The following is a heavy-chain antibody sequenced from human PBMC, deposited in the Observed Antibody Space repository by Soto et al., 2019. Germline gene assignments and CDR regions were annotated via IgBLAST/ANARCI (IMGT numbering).Heavy chain of an antibody. CDR1: GGSVSSGSYY. J-gene: IGHJ6*02. D-gene: IGHD4-17*01. Sequence: QVQLQESGPGLVKPSETLSLTCTVSGGSVSSGSYYWSWIRQPPGKGLEWIGYIYYSWSTNYNPSLKSRVTISVDTSKNQFSLKLSSVTAADTAGYYCARDDYGGIAYYYGMDVWGQGTTVTVSS. CDR3: ARDDYGGIAYYYGMDV. V-gene: IGHV4-61*01. CDR2: IYYSWST.